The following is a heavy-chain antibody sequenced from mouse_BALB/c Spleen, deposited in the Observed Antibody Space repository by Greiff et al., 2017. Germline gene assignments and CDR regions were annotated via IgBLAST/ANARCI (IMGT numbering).Heavy chain of an antibody. CDR3: ARGLLRLPHFDD. D-gene: IGHD1-2*01. J-gene: IGHJ1*01. Sequence: EVQRVESGPGLVKPSQSLSLTCTVSGFSITSDYVRSWIRQFPGNRLEWIGYISYSGSTSYNPSLKSRISITRDTSKNQFFLQLNSVTTEDTAAYYCARGLLRLPHFDDWGEGTTVTVSA. V-gene: IGHV3-2*02. CDR2: ISYSGST. CDR1: GFSITSDYV.